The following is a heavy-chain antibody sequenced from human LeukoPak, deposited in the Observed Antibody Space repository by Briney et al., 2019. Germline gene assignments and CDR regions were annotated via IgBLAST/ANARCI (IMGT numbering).Heavy chain of an antibody. J-gene: IGHJ4*02. D-gene: IGHD3-3*01. CDR2: VSYDATNK. CDR3: ARDDYFGVVAY. CDR1: GFTFSTYA. V-gene: IGHV3-30*04. Sequence: GGSLRLSCVASGFTFSTYAMHWVRQAPGRGLEWVAVVSYDATNKYYADSVKGRFTISRDNSKNTLYLQMNSLRAEDTAVYYCARDDYFGVVAYWGQGTLVTVSS.